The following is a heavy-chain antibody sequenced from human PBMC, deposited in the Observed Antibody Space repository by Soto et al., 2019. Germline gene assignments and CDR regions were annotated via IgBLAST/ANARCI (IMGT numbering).Heavy chain of an antibody. CDR2: INHRGST. V-gene: IGHV4-34*01. Sequence: SETLSLTCAVDGGSFSDYYWRWIRQSPGKGLEWIGEINHRGSTNYNPSLKSRVTMSVDTSKNQFSLNLTSVTAADTAVYYCARERGRDYVWGTYRYFDYWGQGTLVTVSS. J-gene: IGHJ4*02. D-gene: IGHD3-16*02. CDR1: GGSFSDYY. CDR3: ARERGRDYVWGTYRYFDY.